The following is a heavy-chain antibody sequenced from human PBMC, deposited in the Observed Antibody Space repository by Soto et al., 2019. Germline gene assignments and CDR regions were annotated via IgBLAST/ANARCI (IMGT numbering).Heavy chain of an antibody. CDR1: GGSISSYY. V-gene: IGHV4-59*01. J-gene: IGHJ3*02. CDR2: IYYSGST. D-gene: IGHD4-17*01. Sequence: SETQSLTCTVSGGSISSYYWSWIRQPPGKGLEWIGYIYYSGSTNYNPSLKSRVTISVDTSKNQFSLKLSSVTAADTAVYYCARGWRYDYGDYVDAFDIWGQGTMVTVS. CDR3: ARGWRYDYGDYVDAFDI.